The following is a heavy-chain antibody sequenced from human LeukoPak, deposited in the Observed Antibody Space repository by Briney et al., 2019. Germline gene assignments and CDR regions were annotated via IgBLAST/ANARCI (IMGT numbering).Heavy chain of an antibody. Sequence: GASVKVSCKASGGTFSSYAISWVRQAPGQGLEWMGIINPSGGSTSYAQKFQGRVTMTRDTSTSTVYMELSSLRSEDTAVYYCARMATELYFDYWGQGTLVTVSS. V-gene: IGHV1-46*01. J-gene: IGHJ4*02. D-gene: IGHD1-26*01. CDR2: INPSGGST. CDR1: GGTFSSYA. CDR3: ARMATELYFDY.